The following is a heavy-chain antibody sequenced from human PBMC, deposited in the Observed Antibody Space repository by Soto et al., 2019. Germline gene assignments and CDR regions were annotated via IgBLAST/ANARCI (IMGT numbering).Heavy chain of an antibody. CDR1: GGTFSSYA. J-gene: IGHJ3*02. CDR3: ASATLAYCGGDCYRPDAFDI. D-gene: IGHD2-21*02. V-gene: IGHV1-69*01. Sequence: QMQLVQSGAEVKKPGSSVKVSCKASGGTFSSYAISWVRQAPGQGLEWMGGIIPIFGTANYAQKFQGRVTITADESTSTAYMELSSLRSEDTAVYYCASATLAYCGGDCYRPDAFDIWGQGTMVTVSS. CDR2: IIPIFGTA.